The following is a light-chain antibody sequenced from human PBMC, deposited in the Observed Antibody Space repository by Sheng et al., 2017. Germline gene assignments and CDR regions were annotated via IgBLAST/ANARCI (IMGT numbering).Light chain of an antibody. Sequence: EIVLTQSPATLSLSPGERATLSCRASQSVSSYLAWYQQKPGQAPRLLIYDASNRATGIPDRFSGSGSGTDFTLTISRLEPEDFAVYYCQQYGSSPWTFGQGTKVE. CDR2: DAS. V-gene: IGKV3-20*01. J-gene: IGKJ1*01. CDR3: QQYGSSPWT. CDR1: QSVSSY.